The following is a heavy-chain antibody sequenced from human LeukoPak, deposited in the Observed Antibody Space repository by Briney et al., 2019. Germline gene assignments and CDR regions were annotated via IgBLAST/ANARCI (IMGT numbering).Heavy chain of an antibody. V-gene: IGHV3-7*01. CDR1: GFTFSRYW. CDR3: ARDSGWSFDY. Sequence: PGGSLRLSCAASGFTFSRYWMSWVRQAPGKGLEWVANIKQDGSEKYYVDSVKGRFTTSRDNAKNSLYLQMNSMRAEDTAVYYCARDSGWSFDYWGQGTLVTVSS. CDR2: IKQDGSEK. D-gene: IGHD6-19*01. J-gene: IGHJ4*02.